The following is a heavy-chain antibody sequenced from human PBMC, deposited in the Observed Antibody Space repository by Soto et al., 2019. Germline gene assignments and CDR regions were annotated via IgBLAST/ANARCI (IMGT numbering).Heavy chain of an antibody. D-gene: IGHD3-3*01. CDR1: GFTFSSYG. V-gene: IGHV3-30*18. CDR3: AKDALRFLEWLSAGYMDV. J-gene: IGHJ6*02. Sequence: TGGSLRLSCAASGFTFSSYGMHWVRQAPGKGLEWVAVISYDGSNKYYADSVKGRFTISRDNSKNTLYLQMNSLRAEDTAVYYCAKDALRFLEWLSAGYMDVWGQGTTVTVSS. CDR2: ISYDGSNK.